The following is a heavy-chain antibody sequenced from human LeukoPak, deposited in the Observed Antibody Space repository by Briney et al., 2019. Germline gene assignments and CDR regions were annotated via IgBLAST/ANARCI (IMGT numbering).Heavy chain of an antibody. D-gene: IGHD2-8*01. CDR1: VFTFSTYP. Sequence: GGSLRLSFAASVFTFSTYPMSSVRQPPAKRLEWVSAINSSGGVTYYEVSVKGRFTISRDNSRSTVFLQMSSVGAEDTAVYYCAKAPYCPNDVCRYFAYWGQGILVTVSS. CDR2: INSSGGVT. CDR3: AKAPYCPNDVCRYFAY. V-gene: IGHV3-23*01. J-gene: IGHJ4*02.